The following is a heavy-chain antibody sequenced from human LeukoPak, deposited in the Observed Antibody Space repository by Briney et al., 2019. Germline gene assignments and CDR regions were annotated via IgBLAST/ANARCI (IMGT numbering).Heavy chain of an antibody. CDR1: GFTLSSYA. CDR3: VKVMNGSERLTMFRLGIIKTAGLYYMDV. Sequence: GGSLRLSCPASGFTLSSYAMSWVRQAPAKGLEGVSSISASGGSTNYADSVKGRFTIPRDNSKNTVYLQMNSLSAEDTAVYYCVKVMNGSERLTMFRLGIIKTAGLYYMDVWGKGTMVTVSS. CDR2: ISASGGST. J-gene: IGHJ6*03. D-gene: IGHD3-10*01. V-gene: IGHV3-23*01.